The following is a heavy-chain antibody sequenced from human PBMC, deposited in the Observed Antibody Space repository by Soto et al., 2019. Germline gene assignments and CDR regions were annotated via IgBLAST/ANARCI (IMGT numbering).Heavy chain of an antibody. CDR3: ARGTRTYLVDY. CDR1: GFTFSSYG. J-gene: IGHJ4*02. CDR2: IWYDGSNK. V-gene: IGHV3-33*01. Sequence: PGGSLRLSCAASGFTFSSYGMHWVRQAPGKGLEWVAVIWYDGSNKYYADSVKGRFTISRDNSKNTLYLQMNSLRAEDTAVYYCARGTRTYLVDYWGQGTLVTSPQ.